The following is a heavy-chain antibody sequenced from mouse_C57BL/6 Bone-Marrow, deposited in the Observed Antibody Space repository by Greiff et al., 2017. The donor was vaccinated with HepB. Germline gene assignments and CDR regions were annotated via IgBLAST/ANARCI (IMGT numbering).Heavy chain of an antibody. CDR3: ATVAGAY. Sequence: DVKLVESGGGLVKPGGSLKLCCAASGFTFSDYGMHWVRQAPEKGLEWVAYISSGSSTIYYADTVKGRFTNSRDNAKNTLFLPMTSLRSEDTAMYYCATVAGAYWGQGTLVTVSA. J-gene: IGHJ3*01. V-gene: IGHV5-17*01. D-gene: IGHD1-1*01. CDR1: GFTFSDYG. CDR2: ISSGSSTI.